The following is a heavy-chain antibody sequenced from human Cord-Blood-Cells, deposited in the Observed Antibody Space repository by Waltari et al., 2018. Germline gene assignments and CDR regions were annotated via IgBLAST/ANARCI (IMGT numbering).Heavy chain of an antibody. CDR3: ANWFDP. J-gene: IGHJ5*02. CDR1: GFTFSSYG. Sequence: QVQLVESGGGVVQPGRSLRLSCAASGFTFSSYGMRWVRQVPGKGLVWVAVISYEGSNKDYADSVKGRFTISRDNSKNTLYLQMNSLRAEDTAVYYCANWFDPWGQGTLVTVSS. V-gene: IGHV3-30*18. CDR2: ISYEGSNK.